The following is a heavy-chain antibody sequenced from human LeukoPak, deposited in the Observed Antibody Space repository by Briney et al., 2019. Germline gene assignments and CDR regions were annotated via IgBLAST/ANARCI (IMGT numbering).Heavy chain of an antibody. D-gene: IGHD6-19*01. V-gene: IGHV1-18*01. CDR1: GYSFTSYG. CDR3: ATFDGGLPSGWGYFDY. CDR2: ISAYNGNT. Sequence: ASVKVSCKASGYSFTSYGISWVRQAPGQGLEWMGWISAYNGNTNYAQKLQGRVTMTTDASTSTAYMELRSLRSDDTAVYYCATFDGGLPSGWGYFDYWGQGTLVTVSS. J-gene: IGHJ4*02.